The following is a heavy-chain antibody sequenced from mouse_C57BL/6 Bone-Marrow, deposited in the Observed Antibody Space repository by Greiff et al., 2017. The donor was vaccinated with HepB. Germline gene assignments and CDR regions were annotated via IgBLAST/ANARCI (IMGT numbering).Heavy chain of an antibody. CDR3: TTDDGYSGY. Sequence: EVQGVESGAELVRPGASVKLSCTASGFNIKDDYMHWVKQRPEQGLESIGWIDPENGDTEYASKFQGKATITADTSSNTAYLQLSSLTSEDTAVYYCTTDDGYSGYWGQGTTLTVSS. J-gene: IGHJ2*01. CDR2: IDPENGDT. CDR1: GFNIKDDY. D-gene: IGHD2-3*01. V-gene: IGHV14-4*01.